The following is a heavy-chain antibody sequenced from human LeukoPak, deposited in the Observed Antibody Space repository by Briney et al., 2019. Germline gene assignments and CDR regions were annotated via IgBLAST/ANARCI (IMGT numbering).Heavy chain of an antibody. D-gene: IGHD3-3*01. CDR3: ARDTDDFQGLDI. CDR2: IIPLFDTA. J-gene: IGHJ3*02. Sequence: SVKVSCKASGGTFSNYAISWVRQAPGQGLEWMGGIIPLFDTADYAQKFQGRLTITADESTSTAYMELSSLRAEDTAVYYCARDTDDFQGLDIWGQGTVVTVSS. CDR1: GGTFSNYA. V-gene: IGHV1-69*13.